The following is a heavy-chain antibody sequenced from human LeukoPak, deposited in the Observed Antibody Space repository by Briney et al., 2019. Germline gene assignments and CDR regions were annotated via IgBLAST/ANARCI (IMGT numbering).Heavy chain of an antibody. CDR1: GGTFSSYA. D-gene: IGHD6-19*01. CDR3: ARRSDVTAQWLVRWGDAFDI. V-gene: IGHV1-69*05. CDR2: IIPIFGTA. Sequence: GASVKVSCKASGGTFSSYAISWLRQAPGHRLEWMGGIIPIFGTANYAQKFQGRVTITTDESTSTAYMELSSLRSEDTAVYHCARRSDVTAQWLVRWGDAFDIGGQGTMVTVSS. J-gene: IGHJ3*02.